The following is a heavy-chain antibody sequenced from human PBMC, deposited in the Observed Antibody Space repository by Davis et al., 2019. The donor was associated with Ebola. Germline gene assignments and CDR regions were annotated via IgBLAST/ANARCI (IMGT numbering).Heavy chain of an antibody. CDR2: ISWDSDLI. Sequence: SLKISCAASGFNFNAYAMHWVRQVPGKGLEWLSGISWDSDLIAYADSVKGRFTISRDNSKNILSLQMNSLRPEDTALYYCAKDIGSTEYFFDSWGQGTLVTVSS. J-gene: IGHJ4*02. V-gene: IGHV3-9*01. CDR3: AKDIGSTEYFFDS. D-gene: IGHD2-15*01. CDR1: GFNFNAYA.